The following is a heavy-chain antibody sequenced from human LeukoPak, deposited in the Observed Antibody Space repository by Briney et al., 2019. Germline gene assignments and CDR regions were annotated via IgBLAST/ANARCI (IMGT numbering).Heavy chain of an antibody. CDR2: IYYSGST. J-gene: IGHJ4*02. Sequence: PSETLSLTCTVSSGSISSYYWSWIRQPPGKGLEWIGYIYYSGSTNYNPSLKSRVTISVDTSKNQFSLKLSSVTAADTAVYYCASTLRDGYNEDYYFDYWGQGTLVTVSS. CDR1: SGSISSYY. CDR3: ASTLRDGYNEDYYFDY. V-gene: IGHV4-59*08. D-gene: IGHD5-24*01.